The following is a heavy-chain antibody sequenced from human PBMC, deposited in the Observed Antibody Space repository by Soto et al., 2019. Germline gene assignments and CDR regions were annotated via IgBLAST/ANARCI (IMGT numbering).Heavy chain of an antibody. J-gene: IGHJ6*02. CDR2: IDPSDSYT. CDR1: GYSFTSYW. V-gene: IGHV5-10-1*01. Sequence: PGESLKISCKGSGYSFTSYWISWVRQMPGKGLEWMGRIDPSDSYTNYSPSFQGHVTISAYKSISTAYLQWSSLKASDTALYYCARLEHDYYGSGSYVGMDVWGQGTTVTVSS. CDR3: ARLEHDYYGSGSYVGMDV. D-gene: IGHD3-10*01.